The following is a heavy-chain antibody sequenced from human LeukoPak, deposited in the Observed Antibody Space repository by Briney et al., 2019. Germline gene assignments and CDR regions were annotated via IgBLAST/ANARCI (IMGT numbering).Heavy chain of an antibody. CDR3: AKDPATWTDY. CDR2: ISGSGGST. CDR1: GFTFSSYA. Sequence: SGGSLRLSCAASGFTFSSYAMSWVLQAPGKGLEWVSAISGSGGSTYYADSVKGRFTISRDNSKNTLYLQMNGLRAEDTAVYYCAKDPATWTDYWGQETLVTVSS. D-gene: IGHD5-12*01. J-gene: IGHJ4*02. V-gene: IGHV3-23*01.